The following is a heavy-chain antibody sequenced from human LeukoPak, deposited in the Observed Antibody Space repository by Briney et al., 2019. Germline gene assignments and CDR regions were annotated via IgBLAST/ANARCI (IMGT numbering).Heavy chain of an antibody. V-gene: IGHV1-46*01. D-gene: IGHD3-22*01. CDR2: INPSGGST. Sequence: ASVKVSCKASGYTFTSYYMHWVRQAPGQGLEWMGRINPSGGSTSYAQKFQGRVTMTRDTSTSTVYMELSSLRSEGTAVYYCAREAPQSYYDSSGYYYDDYWGQGTLVTVSS. J-gene: IGHJ4*02. CDR1: GYTFTSYY. CDR3: AREAPQSYYDSSGYYYDDY.